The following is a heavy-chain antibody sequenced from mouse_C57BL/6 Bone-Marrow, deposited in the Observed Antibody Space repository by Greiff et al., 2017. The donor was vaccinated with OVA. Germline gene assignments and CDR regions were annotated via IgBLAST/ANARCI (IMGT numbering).Heavy chain of an antibody. V-gene: IGHV3-8*01. Sequence: EVKLQQSGPGLAKPSQTLSLTCSVTGYSITSDYWTWIRKFPGNKLEYMGYISSSGSTYYNPSLKSRLSITRDTSKNQYYLQLNSVTTEETATDNCARWANSLGYWDYWGQGTTRTVSA. D-gene: IGHD3-1*01. J-gene: IGHJ2*01. CDR1: GYSITSDY. CDR2: ISSSGST. CDR3: ARWANSLGYWDY.